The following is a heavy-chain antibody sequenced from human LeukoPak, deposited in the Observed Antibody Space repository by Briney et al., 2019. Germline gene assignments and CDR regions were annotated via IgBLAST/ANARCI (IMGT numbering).Heavy chain of an antibody. CDR2: IYYSGNT. D-gene: IGHD6-25*01. V-gene: IGHV4-39*07. J-gene: IGHJ3*02. CDR3: ARDDSSGDI. Sequence: PSETLSLTCTVSGGSISSSSYYWGWIRQPPGKGLEWIGSIYYSGNTYYNPSLKSRVTISVDTSKDQFSLKLSSVTAADTAVYYCARDDSSGDIWGQGTMVTVSS. CDR1: GGSISSSSYY.